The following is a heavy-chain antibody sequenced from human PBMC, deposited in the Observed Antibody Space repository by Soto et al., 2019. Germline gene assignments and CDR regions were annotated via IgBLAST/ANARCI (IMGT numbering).Heavy chain of an antibody. D-gene: IGHD6-13*01. V-gene: IGHV3-15*01. Sequence: GGSLRLSCVASGFTFSNAWMSWVRQAPGKGLEWVGRIKSNTDGGTTDYAAPVKGRFTISRDESKNTLYLQMNSLKTEDTAVYYYSTGAAAGVYVFYIWGQGTMVTVSS. CDR2: IKSNTDGGTT. J-gene: IGHJ3*02. CDR1: GFTFSNAW. CDR3: STGAAAGVYVFYI.